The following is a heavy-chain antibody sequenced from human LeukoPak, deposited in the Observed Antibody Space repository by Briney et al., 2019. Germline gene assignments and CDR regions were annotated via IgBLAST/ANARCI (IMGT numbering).Heavy chain of an antibody. CDR1: GFTFSYYS. Sequence: GGSLRLSCAASGFTFSYYSMTWVRQAPGKGLEWVSYISSCSSTIYYADSVKGRFTISRDNAKNSLYLQMNSLRAEDTALYYCAKTFTYDSNFDYWGQGTLVTVSS. CDR3: AKTFTYDSNFDY. V-gene: IGHV3-48*01. J-gene: IGHJ4*02. D-gene: IGHD3-22*01. CDR2: ISSCSSTI.